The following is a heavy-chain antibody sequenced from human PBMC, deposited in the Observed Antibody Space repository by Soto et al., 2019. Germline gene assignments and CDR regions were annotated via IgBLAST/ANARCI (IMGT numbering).Heavy chain of an antibody. CDR1: GGTFSSDV. CDR3: AREGQSPYFDY. Sequence: LVQSGAEVKKPGSSVKVSCKASGGTFSSDVVTWVRQAPGQGLEWMGGIIPIFGTANYARKFQGRVTFTADESTSTAYMDLSSLRSEDTAVYYCAREGQSPYFDYWGQGTLVTVSS. J-gene: IGHJ4*02. CDR2: IIPIFGTA. V-gene: IGHV1-69*01.